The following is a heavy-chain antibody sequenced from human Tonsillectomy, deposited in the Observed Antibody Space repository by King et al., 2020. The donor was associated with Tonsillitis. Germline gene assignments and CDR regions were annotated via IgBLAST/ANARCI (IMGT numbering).Heavy chain of an antibody. CDR2: ISSNGGST. CDR1: GFTFSSYD. D-gene: IGHD3-16*01. CDR3: VKGERSSAF. Sequence: VQLVESGGGLVQPGGSLRLSCSASGFTFSSYDMHWVRQGPGKGLECVSAISSNGGSTYYADSVKDRFTISRDNSKNTLYFQMSSLRGEDTAVYYCVKGERSSAFWGQGTLVTVSS. J-gene: IGHJ4*02. V-gene: IGHV3-64D*06.